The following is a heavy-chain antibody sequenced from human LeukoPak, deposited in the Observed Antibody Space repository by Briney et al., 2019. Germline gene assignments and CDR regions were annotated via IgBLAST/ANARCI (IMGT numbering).Heavy chain of an antibody. CDR1: GFTFSSYW. CDR2: IKQDGSEK. J-gene: IGHJ5*02. D-gene: IGHD6-19*01. V-gene: IGHV3-7*01. CDR3: ARGRYNSGWYGLAWFDP. Sequence: GGSLRLSCAASGFTFSSYWMSWVRQAPGKGLEWVANIKQDGSEKYYVDSVKGRFTISRDNAKNSLYLQMNSLRAEDTAVYYCARGRYNSGWYGLAWFDPWGQGTLVTVSS.